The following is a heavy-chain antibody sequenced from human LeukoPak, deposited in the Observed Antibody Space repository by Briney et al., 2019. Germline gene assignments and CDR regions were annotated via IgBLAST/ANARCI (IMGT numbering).Heavy chain of an antibody. J-gene: IGHJ4*02. V-gene: IGHV4-39*01. CDR2: IYYSGST. D-gene: IGHD1-1*01. CDR1: GGSISRTNYH. Sequence: SETLSLTCTVSGGSISRTNYHWGWLRQPPGKDLEWIGSIYYSGSTYYNPSLKSRVTISVDTSKNQFSLRLSSVTAADTAVYYCASVMTGSIFDYWGQGTLVTVSS. CDR3: ASVMTGSIFDY.